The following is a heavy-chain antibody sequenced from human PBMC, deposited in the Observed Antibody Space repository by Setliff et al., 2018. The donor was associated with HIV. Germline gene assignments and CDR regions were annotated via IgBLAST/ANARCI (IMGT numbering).Heavy chain of an antibody. D-gene: IGHD3-22*01. CDR3: AGAGWTYYYDSSSYPPHAFDI. CDR2: IRGSGGST. V-gene: IGHV3-23*01. J-gene: IGHJ3*02. Sequence: PGESLKISCAVSGSSFSVFAMSWVRQAPGKGLEWVSAIRGSGGSTYYADSVKGRFTISRDNSKNTLYLQKNSLRAEDTAVYYCAGAGWTYYYDSSSYPPHAFDIWGQGTMVTVSS. CDR1: GSSFSVFA.